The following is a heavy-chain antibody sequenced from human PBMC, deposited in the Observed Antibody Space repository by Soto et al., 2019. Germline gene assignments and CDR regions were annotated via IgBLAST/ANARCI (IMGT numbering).Heavy chain of an antibody. CDR1: GDSVSSNSAA. J-gene: IGHJ5*02. V-gene: IGHV6-1*01. CDR3: ARDPAGSWVISWFDP. Sequence: PSETLSLTCAISGDSVSSNSAAWNWIRQSPSRGLEWLGRTYYRSKWYNDYAVSVKSRITINPDTSKNQFSLQLNSATPEDTAVYYCARDPAGSWVISWFDPWGQGTLVTSPQ. D-gene: IGHD3-22*01. CDR2: TYYRSKWYN.